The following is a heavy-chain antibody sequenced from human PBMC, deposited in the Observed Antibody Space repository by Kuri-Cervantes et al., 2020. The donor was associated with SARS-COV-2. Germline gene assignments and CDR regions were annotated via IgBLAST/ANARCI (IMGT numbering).Heavy chain of an antibody. CDR1: GFTFSSYA. CDR2: ISGSGGST. CDR3: ARGDLGYCSGGSCYNWFDP. V-gene: IGHV3-23*01. Sequence: GESLKISCAASGFTFSSYAMSWVRQAPGKGLEWVSAISGSGGSTYYADSVKGRFTISRDNSKNSLYLQMNSLRAEDTAVYYCARGDLGYCSGGSCYNWFDPWGQGTLVTVSS. J-gene: IGHJ5*02. D-gene: IGHD2-15*01.